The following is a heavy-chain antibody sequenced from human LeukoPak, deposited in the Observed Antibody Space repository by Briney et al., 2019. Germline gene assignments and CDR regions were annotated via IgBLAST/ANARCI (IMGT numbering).Heavy chain of an antibody. V-gene: IGHV3-48*03. D-gene: IGHD2-8*01. CDR2: ISGSGIK. J-gene: IGHJ3*02. Sequence: GGSLRLSCAASGFTFSSYAMSWVRQAPGKGLEWVSYISGSGIKHYADSVKGRFTISRDNAKNSLYLQMNSLRVEDTAVYYCAREDTGVAFDIWGQGTTVTV. CDR1: GFTFSSYA. CDR3: AREDTGVAFDI.